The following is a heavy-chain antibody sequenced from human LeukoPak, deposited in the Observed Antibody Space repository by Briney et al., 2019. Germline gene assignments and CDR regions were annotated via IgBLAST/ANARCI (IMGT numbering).Heavy chain of an antibody. CDR1: GYSCLSYW. CDR2: IYPGDSVT. CDR3: ARHVDYFYFMDV. Sequence: GESLKISCKGSGYSCLSYWIGWVRPMPGKVLEWMGIIYPGDSVTIYSPSFQGQVTISADKSISTAYLQWSSLKASDTAIYYCARHVDYFYFMDVWGKGTTVTISS. V-gene: IGHV5-51*01. J-gene: IGHJ6*03.